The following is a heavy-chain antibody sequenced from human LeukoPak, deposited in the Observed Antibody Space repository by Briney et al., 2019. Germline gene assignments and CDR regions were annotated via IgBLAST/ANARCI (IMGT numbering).Heavy chain of an antibody. D-gene: IGHD3-10*01. CDR2: ISWNSGSI. V-gene: IGHV3-9*01. CDR3: AKGGYYYGSGSYYRIDY. J-gene: IGHJ4*02. Sequence: GRSLRLSCAASGFTFDDYAMHWVRHAPGKGLEWVSGISWNSGSIGYADSVKGRFTISRDNAKNSLYLQMNSLRAEDTALYYCAKGGYYYGSGSYYRIDYWGQGTLVTVSS. CDR1: GFTFDDYA.